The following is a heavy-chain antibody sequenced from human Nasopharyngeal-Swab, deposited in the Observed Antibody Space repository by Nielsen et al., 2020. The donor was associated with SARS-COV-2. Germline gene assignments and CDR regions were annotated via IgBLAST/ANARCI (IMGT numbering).Heavy chain of an antibody. CDR1: EFTFNGFV. V-gene: IGHV3-33*01. J-gene: IGHJ4*02. D-gene: IGHD6-19*01. CDR2: IWSDGSNE. Sequence: LSLTCAASEFTFNGFVMHWVRQAPGEGREAVAAIWSDGSNENYAKSVKGRFTISRDNFKNTLYLQMNSLRDEDTAVYYCAREGGTSGSWGYFDYWGRGLLVTVSS. CDR3: AREGGTSGSWGYFDY.